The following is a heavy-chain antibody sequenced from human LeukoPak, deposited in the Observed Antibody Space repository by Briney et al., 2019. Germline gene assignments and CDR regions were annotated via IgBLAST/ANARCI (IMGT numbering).Heavy chain of an antibody. J-gene: IGHJ5*02. CDR3: ARGPAAVHP. CDR2: ILHTWST. Sequence: SETLSLTCAVSGYSLTNHYWIWIRQPPGKGLEWIGDILHTWSTNYNPSFKSRVIISIDTSKNQFFPSLTSVTAADTAVYYCARGPAAVHPWGQGTLVTVSP. CDR1: GYSLTNHY. V-gene: IGHV4-34*12. D-gene: IGHD6-13*01.